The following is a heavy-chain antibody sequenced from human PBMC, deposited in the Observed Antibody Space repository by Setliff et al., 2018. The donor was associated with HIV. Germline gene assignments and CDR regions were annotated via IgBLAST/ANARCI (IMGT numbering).Heavy chain of an antibody. CDR3: ARAKTIGVSAVFFDP. Sequence: PSETLSLTCPVSGGSMNSDSYSRTWLRQPAGKGPELIGHIYVGGSVIYNPSLSSRVTISMVPSRNQFSLDLSSVTAADTAKYYCARAKTIGVSAVFFDPWGQGRPVTVSS. V-gene: IGHV4-61*09. CDR1: GGSMNSDSYS. D-gene: IGHD3-3*01. J-gene: IGHJ5*02. CDR2: IYVGGSV.